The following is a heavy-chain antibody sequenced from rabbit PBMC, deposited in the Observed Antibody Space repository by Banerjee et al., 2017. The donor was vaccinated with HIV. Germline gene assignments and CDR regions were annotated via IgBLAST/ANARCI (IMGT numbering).Heavy chain of an antibody. Sequence: QEQLEESGGDLVKPEGSLTLTCTASGFSFSSGYYMCWVRQAPGKGLEWIGCIYTDSGSTYYANWAKGRFTISETSSTTVTLRMTSLTAADTATHFCARGGSAAAFNLWGPGTLVTV. CDR1: GFSFSSGYY. CDR3: ARGGSAAAFNL. V-gene: IGHV1S45*01. D-gene: IGHD4-2*01. CDR2: IYTDSGST. J-gene: IGHJ4*01.